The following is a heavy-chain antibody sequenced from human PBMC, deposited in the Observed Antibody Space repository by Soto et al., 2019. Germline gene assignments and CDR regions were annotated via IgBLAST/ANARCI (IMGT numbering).Heavy chain of an antibody. CDR1: GFTFNSYA. J-gene: IGHJ6*02. Sequence: GGSLRLSCAASGFTFNSYAMSWVRQAPGKGLDWVSAISDSGGSTYYADSVKGRFTISRDNAKNSLYLQMNSLRAEDTAVYYCASRITMVRGVIEGGMDVWGQGTTVTVSS. CDR2: ISDSGGST. V-gene: IGHV3-23*01. D-gene: IGHD3-10*01. CDR3: ASRITMVRGVIEGGMDV.